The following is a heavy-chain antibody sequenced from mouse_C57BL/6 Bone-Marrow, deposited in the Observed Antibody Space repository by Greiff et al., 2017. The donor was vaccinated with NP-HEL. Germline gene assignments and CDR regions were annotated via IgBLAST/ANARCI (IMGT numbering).Heavy chain of an antibody. CDR2: IDPSDSYT. J-gene: IGHJ4*01. CDR3: ARGHDGYYFYAMDY. D-gene: IGHD2-3*01. V-gene: IGHV1-69*01. CDR1: GYTFTSYW. Sequence: QVHVKQPGAELVMPGASVKLSCKASGYTFTSYWMHWVKQRPGQGLEWIGEIDPSDSYTNYNQKFKGKSTLTVDKSSSTAYMQLSSLTSEDSAVYYCARGHDGYYFYAMDYWGQGTSVTVSS.